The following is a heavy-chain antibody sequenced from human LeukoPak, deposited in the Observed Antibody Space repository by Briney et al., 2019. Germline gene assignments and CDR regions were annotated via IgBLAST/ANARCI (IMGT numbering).Heavy chain of an antibody. V-gene: IGHV3-23*01. J-gene: IGHJ4*02. CDR2: ISGDADVT. CDR3: AKVGYCSNNCFRTHDY. CDR1: GFSFSDSV. Sequence: GGSLRLSRVASGFSFSDSVMSWVRQAPGKGLEWLSAISGDADVTYYAASVKGRFTISRDNSWNTVYLQMNSLRAEDTATYYCAKVGYCSNNCFRTHDYWGQGALVTVSS. D-gene: IGHD2-8*01.